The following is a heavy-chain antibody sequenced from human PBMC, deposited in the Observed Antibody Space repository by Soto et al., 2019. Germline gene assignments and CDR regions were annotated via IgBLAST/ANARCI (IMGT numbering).Heavy chain of an antibody. Sequence: PGESLKISCKGSGNSFTSYWISWVRQMPGKGLEWMGRIDPSDSYTNYSPSFQGHVTISADKSISTAYLQWSSLKASDTAMYYCARHPNRAARRPYYFDYWGQGTLVTVSS. J-gene: IGHJ4*02. D-gene: IGHD6-6*01. CDR3: ARHPNRAARRPYYFDY. CDR2: IDPSDSYT. CDR1: GNSFTSYW. V-gene: IGHV5-10-1*01.